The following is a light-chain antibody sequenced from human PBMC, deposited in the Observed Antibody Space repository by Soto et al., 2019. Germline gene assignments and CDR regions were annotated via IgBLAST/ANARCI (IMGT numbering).Light chain of an antibody. V-gene: IGKV1-6*01. Sequence: AIQMTQSPSSLSASVGDRVTITCRASQGIRDELGWYQQKAGKAPNLLISAASRLQSGVPSRFSGRGSGTDFTLTTSSLQPEDFATYYCLQDYDYTRTLGQGPPVDIX. CDR3: LQDYDYTRT. CDR1: QGIRDE. J-gene: IGKJ1*01. CDR2: AAS.